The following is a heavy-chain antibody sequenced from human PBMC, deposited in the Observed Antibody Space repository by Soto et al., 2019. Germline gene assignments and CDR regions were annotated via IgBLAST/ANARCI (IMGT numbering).Heavy chain of an antibody. Sequence: QVQLVESGGGVVQPGRSLRLSCAASGFTFSSYGMHWVRQAPGKGLEWVAVIWYDGSNKYYADSVKGRFTISRDNSKNTLYLQMNSLRAEDTAVYYCARVIQIGNYYDDYYGMDVWGQGTTVTVPS. J-gene: IGHJ6*02. CDR1: GFTFSSYG. D-gene: IGHD3-22*01. V-gene: IGHV3-33*01. CDR3: ARVIQIGNYYDDYYGMDV. CDR2: IWYDGSNK.